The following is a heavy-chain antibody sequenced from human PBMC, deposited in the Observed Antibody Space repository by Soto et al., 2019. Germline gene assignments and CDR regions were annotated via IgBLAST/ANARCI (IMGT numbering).Heavy chain of an antibody. Sequence: VGSLRLSCAASGFTFSSYAMHWVRQAPGKGLEWVAVISYDGSNKYYADSVKGRFTISRDNSKNTLYLQMNSLRAGDTAVYYCAREDIAAAGTIDLDYWGQGTLVTVSS. CDR2: ISYDGSNK. J-gene: IGHJ4*02. CDR1: GFTFSSYA. D-gene: IGHD6-13*01. V-gene: IGHV3-30-3*01. CDR3: AREDIAAAGTIDLDY.